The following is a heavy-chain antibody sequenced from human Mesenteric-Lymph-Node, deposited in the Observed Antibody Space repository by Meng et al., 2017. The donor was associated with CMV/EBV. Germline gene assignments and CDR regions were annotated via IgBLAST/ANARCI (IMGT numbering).Heavy chain of an antibody. CDR1: GFTFSDYY. J-gene: IGHJ4*02. CDR2: ISSSGSTI. D-gene: IGHD5-18*01. V-gene: IGHV3-11*01. CDR3: ARTTRIETASGDF. Sequence: GGSLRLSCAASGFTFSDYYMSWIRQAPGKGLEWVSYISSSGSTIYYADSVKGRFTISRDNSKNTVFLQMNSLKVEDTAVYYCARTTRIETASGDFWGQGTLVTVSS.